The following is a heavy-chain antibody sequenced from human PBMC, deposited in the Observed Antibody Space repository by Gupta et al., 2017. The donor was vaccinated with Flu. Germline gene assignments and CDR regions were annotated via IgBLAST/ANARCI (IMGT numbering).Heavy chain of an antibody. D-gene: IGHD3-16*01. Sequence: EMQLVEAGGGFVQPGGSLRLCCADSGFIAMGHFLHWISEAPGKGPEWVSRINGDGTDTHYAEYVKGRFTMSRDNAKNTLYLQMDSLGVDDTAVYYCTRDRPQNRYDYHPMFDLWGQGTLVTVSS. J-gene: IGHJ5*02. CDR3: TRDRPQNRYDYHPMFDL. V-gene: IGHV3-74*01. CDR2: INGDGTDT. CDR1: GFIAMGHF.